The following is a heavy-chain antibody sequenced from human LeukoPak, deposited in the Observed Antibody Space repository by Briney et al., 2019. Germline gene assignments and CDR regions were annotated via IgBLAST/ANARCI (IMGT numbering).Heavy chain of an antibody. CDR3: ARQTGSGLFILP. CDR2: INHSGST. Sequence: SETLSLTCAVYGGSFSGYYWSWIREPPGKGLEWIGEINHSGSTNYNPSLKSRVTISVDTSKNQFSLKLSSVTAADTAVYYCARQTGSGLFILPGGQGTLVTVSS. J-gene: IGHJ4*02. CDR1: GGSFSGYY. V-gene: IGHV4-34*01. D-gene: IGHD3/OR15-3a*01.